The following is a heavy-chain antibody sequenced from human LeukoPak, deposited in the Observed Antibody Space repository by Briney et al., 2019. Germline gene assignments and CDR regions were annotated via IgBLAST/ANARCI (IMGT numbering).Heavy chain of an antibody. V-gene: IGHV3-30*03. J-gene: IGHJ4*02. D-gene: IGHD6-13*01. CDR3: ARIGYSISWSGDY. CDR2: ISSDGNNK. Sequence: PGRSLRLSCAASGFTFTSYGMHWVRQAPGKGLEWVALISSDGNNKYYADSVKGRFSISRDNSKNTLYLQMNGLRAEDTAVYYCARIGYSISWSGDYWGQGSLVTVSS. CDR1: GFTFTSYG.